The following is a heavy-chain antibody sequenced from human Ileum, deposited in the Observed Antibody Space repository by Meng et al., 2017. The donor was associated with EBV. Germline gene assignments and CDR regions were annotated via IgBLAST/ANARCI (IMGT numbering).Heavy chain of an antibody. D-gene: IGHD3-10*01. CDR1: GGSISSSNW. CDR3: ARGYGSGRDYFDY. Sequence: GQLEGSGPGLVKPSGTLSLTCAVSGGSISSSNWWNWVRQSPGKGLEWIGEIYYSGSTIYNPSLKSRVTISVDKSKNLFSLKLSSVTAADTAVYYCARGYGSGRDYFDYWGQGTLVTVSS. J-gene: IGHJ4*02. CDR2: IYYSGST. V-gene: IGHV4-4*02.